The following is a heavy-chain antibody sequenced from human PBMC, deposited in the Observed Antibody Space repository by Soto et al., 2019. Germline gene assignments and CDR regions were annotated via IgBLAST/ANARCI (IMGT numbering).Heavy chain of an antibody. V-gene: IGHV4-4*02. Sequence: SETLSLTCAVSGGSISSSNWWSWVRQPPGKGLEWIGEIYHSGSTNYNPSLKSRVTISVDKSKNQFSLKLSSVTAADTAVYYCARDSLKAYYYDSSGLDYWGQGTLVTV. CDR1: GGSISSSNW. D-gene: IGHD3-22*01. J-gene: IGHJ4*02. CDR2: IYHSGST. CDR3: ARDSLKAYYYDSSGLDY.